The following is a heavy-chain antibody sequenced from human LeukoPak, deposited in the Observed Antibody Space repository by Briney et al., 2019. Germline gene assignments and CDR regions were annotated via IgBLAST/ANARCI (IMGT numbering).Heavy chain of an antibody. CDR1: GYTFTSYD. Sequence: GASVRVSCXASGYTFTSYDINWVRQASGQGLEWMGWMNPNSGYTGYAQKFQARFTMARNTSINTAYMELSSLRSEDTAVYYCARSKTGSLGNWFDLWGQGTLVTVSS. V-gene: IGHV1-8*01. CDR2: MNPNSGYT. J-gene: IGHJ5*02. D-gene: IGHD1-1*01. CDR3: ARSKTGSLGNWFDL.